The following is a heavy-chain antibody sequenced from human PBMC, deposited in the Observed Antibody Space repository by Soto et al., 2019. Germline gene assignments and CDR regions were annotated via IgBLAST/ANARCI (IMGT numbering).Heavy chain of an antibody. CDR1: GYSFTNYG. J-gene: IGHJ6*03. Sequence: QDQLVQSGGEVKKPGASVKVSCKASGYSFTNYGITWVRQAPGQGFEWMGWISAYNGDINYAQKLQGRVTMTTDASTSTAYLELRSLRSDDTALYYCARDRGVAPPVAGNTHYYYYMDVWGKGTTVTVSS. V-gene: IGHV1-18*01. D-gene: IGHD6-19*01. CDR2: ISAYNGDI. CDR3: ARDRGVAPPVAGNTHYYYYMDV.